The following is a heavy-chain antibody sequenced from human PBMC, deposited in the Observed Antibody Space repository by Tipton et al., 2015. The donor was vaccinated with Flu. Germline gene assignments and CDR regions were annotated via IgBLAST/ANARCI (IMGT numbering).Heavy chain of an antibody. D-gene: IGHD1-26*01. CDR3: ARSRGQREWFGT. J-gene: IGHJ5*02. Sequence: TLSLTCAVSGGSISRGTYYWTWIRQPAGKALEWIGRVYTSGSVHYNPSLESRLTISLDTSRDQFSLKLTSVTATDTAVYFCARSRGQREWFGTWGQGILVAVSS. V-gene: IGHV4-61*02. CDR1: GGSISRGTYY. CDR2: VYTSGSV.